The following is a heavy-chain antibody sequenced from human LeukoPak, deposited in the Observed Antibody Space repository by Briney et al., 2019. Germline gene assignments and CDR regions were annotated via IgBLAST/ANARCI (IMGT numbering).Heavy chain of an antibody. Sequence: ASVKVSCKASGYTFTGYYMHWVRQAPGQGLEWMGRINPNSGGTNYAQKFQGWVTMTRDTSISTAYMELSRLRSDDTAVYYCARGWLAETMVVTPYNYWGQGTLVTVSS. J-gene: IGHJ4*02. D-gene: IGHD4-23*01. CDR1: GYTFTGYY. V-gene: IGHV1-2*04. CDR2: INPNSGGT. CDR3: ARGWLAETMVVTPYNY.